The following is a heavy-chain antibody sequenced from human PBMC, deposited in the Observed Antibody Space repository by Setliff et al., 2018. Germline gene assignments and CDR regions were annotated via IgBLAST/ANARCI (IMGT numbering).Heavy chain of an antibody. D-gene: IGHD1-26*01. CDR3: ARKGISALSGAFDM. Sequence: SETLSLTCTVSGGSISNYYWSWIRQPAGKGLEWIGRIYTSGSTNYNPSLKSRVTMSVDTSKNQFPLKLSSVTAADTAVYYCARKGISALSGAFDMWGQGTMVTVSS. CDR1: GGSISNYY. J-gene: IGHJ3*02. CDR2: IYTSGST. V-gene: IGHV4-4*07.